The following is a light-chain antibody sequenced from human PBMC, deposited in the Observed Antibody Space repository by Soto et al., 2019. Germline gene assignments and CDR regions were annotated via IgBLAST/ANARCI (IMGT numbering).Light chain of an antibody. J-gene: IGKJ1*01. Sequence: DIQMTQSPSTLSASVGDRVTITCRASQSISSWLAWYQQKPGKAPKLLIYDASSLESGVPSRFSGSGSGTDFTLTIRRLEPEDFAVYYCQQYGSSPWTFGQGTKVDIK. CDR2: DAS. CDR3: QQYGSSPWT. V-gene: IGKV1-5*01. CDR1: QSISSW.